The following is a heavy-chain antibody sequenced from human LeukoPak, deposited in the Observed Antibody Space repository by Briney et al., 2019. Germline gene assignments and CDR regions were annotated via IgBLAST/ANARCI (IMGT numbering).Heavy chain of an antibody. CDR3: ARDRGKIYYDILTGYYRGGNGMDV. CDR2: ISAYNGNT. Sequence: ASVKVSCKASGYTFTSYGISWVRQAPGQGLEWMGWISAYNGNTNYAQKLQGRVTMTTDTSTSTAYMELRSLRSDDTAVYHCARDRGKIYYDILTGYYRGGNGMDVWGQGTTVTVSS. J-gene: IGHJ6*02. V-gene: IGHV1-18*01. D-gene: IGHD3-9*01. CDR1: GYTFTSYG.